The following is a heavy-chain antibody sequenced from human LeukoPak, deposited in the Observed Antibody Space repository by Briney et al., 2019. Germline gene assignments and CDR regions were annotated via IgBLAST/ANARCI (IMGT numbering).Heavy chain of an antibody. CDR1: GGSFSGYY. V-gene: IGHV4-34*01. CDR3: ARSDIVVVPAAIGWFDP. Sequence: ESSETLSLTCAVYGGSFSGYYWSWIRQPPGKGLEWIGEINHSGSTNYNPSLKSRVTISVDTSKNQFSLKLSSVTAADTAVYYCARSDIVVVPAAIGWFDPWGQGTLVTVSS. J-gene: IGHJ5*02. CDR2: INHSGST. D-gene: IGHD2-2*02.